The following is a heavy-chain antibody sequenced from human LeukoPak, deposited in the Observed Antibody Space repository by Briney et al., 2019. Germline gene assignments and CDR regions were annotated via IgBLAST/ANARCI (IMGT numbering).Heavy chain of an antibody. Sequence: PSETLSLTCAVYGGSFSGYYWSWIRQPPGKGLEWIGEINHSGSTNYNPSLKSRVTISVDTSKNQFSLKLSSVTAADTAVYYCARAQSSIAARQFDYWGQGTLVTVSS. CDR3: ARAQSSIAARQFDY. D-gene: IGHD6-6*01. CDR1: GGSFSGYY. J-gene: IGHJ4*02. CDR2: INHSGST. V-gene: IGHV4-34*01.